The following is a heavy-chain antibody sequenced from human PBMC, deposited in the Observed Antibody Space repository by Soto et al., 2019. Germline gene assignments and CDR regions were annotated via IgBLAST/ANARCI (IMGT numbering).Heavy chain of an antibody. Sequence: GGALILSSESSGFTVISYWRHWVRQAPGKGLVWASRINSDGSSTSYADSVKGRFTISRDNAKNTLYLQMDSLGAEDTAVYYCASSPDDYYYGIDVWGQGTAVTVSS. J-gene: IGHJ6*02. CDR3: ASSPDDYYYGIDV. V-gene: IGHV3-74*01. CDR1: GFTVISYW. CDR2: INSDGSST.